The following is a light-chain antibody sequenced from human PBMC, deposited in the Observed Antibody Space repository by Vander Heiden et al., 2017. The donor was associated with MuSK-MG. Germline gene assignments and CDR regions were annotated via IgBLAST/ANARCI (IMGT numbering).Light chain of an antibody. CDR2: GAS. J-gene: IGKJ2*01. CDR3: QQYDICRT. CDR1: QDINNF. V-gene: IGKV1-33*01. Sequence: DIQMTQSPSSLSAAVGDSVTITCQASQDINNFLSWYQQKPGEAPKIVIYGASNSEAGVPSRFSARGNGTHCTFTISGLQPADTATYFCQQYDICRTFGQGTKLDIK.